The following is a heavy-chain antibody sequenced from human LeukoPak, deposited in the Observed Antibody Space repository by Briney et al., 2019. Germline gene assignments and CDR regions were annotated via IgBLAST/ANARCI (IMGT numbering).Heavy chain of an antibody. CDR1: GGSISSSSYY. CDR3: AREPEDTGSHY. J-gene: IGHJ4*02. D-gene: IGHD3-10*01. V-gene: IGHV4-39*07. Sequence: SETLSLTCTVSGGSISSSSYYWGWIRQPPGKGLEWIGRIYTSGSTNYNPSLKSRVTISVDTSKNQFSLKLSSVTAADTAVYYCAREPEDTGSHYWGQGTLVTVSS. CDR2: IYTSGST.